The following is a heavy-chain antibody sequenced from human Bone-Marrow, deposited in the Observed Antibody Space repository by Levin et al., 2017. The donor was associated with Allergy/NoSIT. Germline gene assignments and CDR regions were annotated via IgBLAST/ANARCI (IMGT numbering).Heavy chain of an antibody. CDR1: GGSFSGYY. J-gene: IGHJ2*01. V-gene: IGHV4-34*01. D-gene: IGHD5-18*01. CDR2: INHSGST. CDR3: ARGTAMVTGRYFDL. Sequence: NPSETLSLTCAVYGGSFSGYYWSWIRQPPGKGLEWIGEINHSGSTNYNPSLKSRVTISVDTSKNQFSLKLSSVTAADTAVYYCARGTAMVTGRYFDLWGRGTLVTVSS.